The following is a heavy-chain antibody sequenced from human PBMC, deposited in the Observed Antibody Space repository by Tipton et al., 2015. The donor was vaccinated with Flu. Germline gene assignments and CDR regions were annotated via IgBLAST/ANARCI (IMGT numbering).Heavy chain of an antibody. Sequence: SLRLSCAASGFTFSTYWITWVRQAPGKGLEWVANIKQDGSEEYYVDSVKGRFTISRDNAKNSLYLQMNSLRAEDTAVYYCARGRYCSSTNCKMFDYWGQGTLATVSS. CDR2: IKQDGSEE. J-gene: IGHJ4*02. D-gene: IGHD2-2*01. V-gene: IGHV3-7*01. CDR3: ARGRYCSSTNCKMFDY. CDR1: GFTFSTYW.